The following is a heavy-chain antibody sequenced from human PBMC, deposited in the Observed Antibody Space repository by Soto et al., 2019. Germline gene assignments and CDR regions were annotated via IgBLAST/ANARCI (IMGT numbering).Heavy chain of an antibody. Sequence: QVQLVESGGGVVQPGRSLRLSCAASGFTFSSYAMHWVRQAPGRGLEWVAVISYDGSNKYYADSVKGRFTISRDNSKNTLYLQMNSLRAEDTAVYYCARGPDFWSGYHYFDYWGQGTLVTVSS. CDR2: ISYDGSNK. V-gene: IGHV3-30-3*01. D-gene: IGHD3-3*01. J-gene: IGHJ4*02. CDR1: GFTFSSYA. CDR3: ARGPDFWSGYHYFDY.